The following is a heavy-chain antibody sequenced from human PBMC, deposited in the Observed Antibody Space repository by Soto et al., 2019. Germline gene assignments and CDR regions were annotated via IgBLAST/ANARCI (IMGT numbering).Heavy chain of an antibody. Sequence: GGSLRLSCAASGFTFSSYAMHWVRQAPGKGLEWVAVISYDGSNKYYEDSVKGGFTISRDNSKNTLYLQMNSLRAEDTAVYYCAREILSGWALDYYGMDVWGQGTTVTVSS. J-gene: IGHJ6*02. CDR2: ISYDGSNK. V-gene: IGHV3-30-3*01. D-gene: IGHD6-19*01. CDR1: GFTFSSYA. CDR3: AREILSGWALDYYGMDV.